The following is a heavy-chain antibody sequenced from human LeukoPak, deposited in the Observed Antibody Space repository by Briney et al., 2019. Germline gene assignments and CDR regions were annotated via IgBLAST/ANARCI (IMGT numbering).Heavy chain of an antibody. V-gene: IGHV3-21*01. D-gene: IGHD6-19*01. CDR1: GFTFSSYS. J-gene: IGHJ4*02. CDR3: ASFSIAVAGIDY. Sequence: GGSLRLSCAASGFTFSSYSMNWVRQAPGKGLEWVSSISSSSSYIYYADSVKGRFTISRDNAKNSLYLQMNSPRAEDTAVYYCASFSIAVAGIDYWGQGTLVTVSS. CDR2: ISSSSSYI.